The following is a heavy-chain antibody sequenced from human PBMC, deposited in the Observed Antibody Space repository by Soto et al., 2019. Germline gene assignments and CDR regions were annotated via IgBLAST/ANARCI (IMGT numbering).Heavy chain of an antibody. D-gene: IGHD5-12*01. CDR3: ARVGRGNIVATTPHYYYGMDV. Sequence: GGSLRLSCAASGFTFSSYSMNWVRQAPGKGLEWVSSISSSSSYIYYADSVKGRFTISRDNAKNSLYLQMNSLRAEDTAVYYCARVGRGNIVATTPHYYYGMDVWGQGTTVTVSS. V-gene: IGHV3-21*01. CDR1: GFTFSSYS. CDR2: ISSSSSYI. J-gene: IGHJ6*02.